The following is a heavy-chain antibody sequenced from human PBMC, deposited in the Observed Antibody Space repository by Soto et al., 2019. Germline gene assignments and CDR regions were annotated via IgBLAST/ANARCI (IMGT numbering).Heavy chain of an antibody. D-gene: IGHD3-22*01. CDR3: ARDGPSFYYDSSGYYLGDDAFDI. CDR1: GYTFTSYA. V-gene: IGHV1-3*01. CDR2: INAGNGNT. Sequence: ASVKVSCKASGYTFTSYAMHWVRQAPGQRLEWMGWINAGNGNTKYSQKFQGRVTITRDTSASTAYMELSSLRSEDTAVYYCARDGPSFYYDSSGYYLGDDAFDIWGQGTMVTVSS. J-gene: IGHJ3*02.